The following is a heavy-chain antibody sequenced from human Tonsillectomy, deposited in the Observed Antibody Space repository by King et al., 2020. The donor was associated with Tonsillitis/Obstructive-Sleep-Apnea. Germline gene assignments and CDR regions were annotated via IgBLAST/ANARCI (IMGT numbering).Heavy chain of an antibody. D-gene: IGHD2-2*03. CDR1: GFAFSTYS. CDR3: ARDLIGHCSSTSCYLPFDF. Sequence: VQLVESGGGVVQPGRSLRLSCAASGFAFSTYSMHWVRQAPGKGLEWVAVISYLGSNIYYADSVKGRFTISRENSKNTLYLKMNSLRAEDAAVYYCARDLIGHCSSTSCYLPFDFWGQGTLVTVSS. CDR2: ISYLGSNI. V-gene: IGHV3-30*01. J-gene: IGHJ4*02.